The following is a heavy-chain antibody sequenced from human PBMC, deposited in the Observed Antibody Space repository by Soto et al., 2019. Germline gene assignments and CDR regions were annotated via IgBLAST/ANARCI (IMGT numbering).Heavy chain of an antibody. CDR1: GFTFDDYV. V-gene: IGHV3-9*01. Sequence: EVQLVESGGGLVQPGRSLRLSCAASGFTFDDYVMHWVRQAPGKGLEWVSGISWNSGSIGYADSVKGRFTISRDNAKKYRYLQMNTLRAQDTALYYCAKGMGVATNYYYYMYDRGTGTTVTLPS. CDR2: ISWNSGSI. D-gene: IGHD5-12*01. J-gene: IGHJ6*03. CDR3: AKGMGVATNYYYYMYD.